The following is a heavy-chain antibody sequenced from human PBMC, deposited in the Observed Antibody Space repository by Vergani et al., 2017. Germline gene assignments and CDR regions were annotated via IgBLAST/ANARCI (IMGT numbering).Heavy chain of an antibody. J-gene: IGHJ5*02. CDR1: GFTFDDYG. Sequence: EVQLVESGGGVVRPGGSLRLSCAASGFTFDDYGMSWVRQAPGKGLEWVSGISWNSGSIGYADSVKGRFTISRDNAKNSLYLQMNSLRAEDTAVYYCARKNMEDNWFDPWGQGTLVTVSS. CDR2: ISWNSGSI. CDR3: ARKNMEDNWFDP. D-gene: IGHD2/OR15-2a*01. V-gene: IGHV3-20*04.